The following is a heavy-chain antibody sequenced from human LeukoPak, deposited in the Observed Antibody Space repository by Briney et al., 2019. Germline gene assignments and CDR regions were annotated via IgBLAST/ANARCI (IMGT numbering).Heavy chain of an antibody. J-gene: IGHJ4*02. CDR1: GYTFTSYG. V-gene: IGHV1-18*01. D-gene: IGHD3-9*01. Sequence: EASVKVSCKASGYTFTSYGISWVRQAPGQGLEWMGWISAYNGNTNYAQKLQGRVTMTTDTSTSTAYMELRSMRSDDTAVYYCARTGVYYDILTGYPDYWGQGTLVTVSS. CDR2: ISAYNGNT. CDR3: ARTGVYYDILTGYPDY.